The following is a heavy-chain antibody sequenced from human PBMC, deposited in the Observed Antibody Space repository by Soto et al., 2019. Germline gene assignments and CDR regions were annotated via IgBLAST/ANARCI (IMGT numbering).Heavy chain of an antibody. J-gene: IGHJ3*02. V-gene: IGHV3-30*03. CDR3: AMGGGYSYGTHDALDI. CDR1: GFTFKTYG. CDR2: ISDDGSNK. D-gene: IGHD5-18*01. Sequence: QVQLVESGGGVVQPGRSLRLSCAASGFTFKTYGMHWVRQAPGKGLEWLAAISDDGSNKYNISSVEGRFTISRDNSKNALSLRMNSMREEDTAVYYCAMGGGYSYGTHDALDIWGQGTMVTVSS.